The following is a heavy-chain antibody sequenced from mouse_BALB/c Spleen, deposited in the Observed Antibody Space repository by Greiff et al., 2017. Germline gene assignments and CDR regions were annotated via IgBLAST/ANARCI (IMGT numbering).Heavy chain of an antibody. V-gene: IGHV1-9*01. Sequence: QVQLQQSGAELMKPGASVKISCKATGYTFSSYWIEWVKQRPGHGLEWIGEILPGSGSTNYNEKFKGKATFTADTSSNTAYMQLSSLTSEDSAVYYCARGTTVNYFDYWGQGTTLTVSS. CDR1: GYTFSSYW. J-gene: IGHJ2*01. CDR3: ARGTTVNYFDY. D-gene: IGHD1-1*01. CDR2: ILPGSGST.